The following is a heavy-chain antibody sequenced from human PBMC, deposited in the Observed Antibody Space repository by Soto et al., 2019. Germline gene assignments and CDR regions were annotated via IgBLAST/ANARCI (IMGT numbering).Heavy chain of an antibody. Sequence: EVQLVESGGGLIQPGGSLRLSCAVSGFTVSNNYMSWVRQAPGKGLEGVSVIYSGGYTAYGDSVKGRFTISRDNSKNTPNPQMNSLGARDPGWVSGSAPPGGGGYWGQGTLVTVSS. CDR1: GFTVSNNY. J-gene: IGHJ4*02. V-gene: IGHV3-53*01. CDR3: SAPPGGGGY. CDR2: IYSGGYT. D-gene: IGHD3-10*01.